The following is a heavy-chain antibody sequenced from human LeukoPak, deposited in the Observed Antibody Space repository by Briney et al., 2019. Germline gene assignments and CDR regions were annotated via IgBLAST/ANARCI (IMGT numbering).Heavy chain of an antibody. CDR3: ARGQQLVPDYYYGMDV. D-gene: IGHD6-13*01. CDR1: GYTFTSYD. J-gene: IGHJ6*02. V-gene: IGHV1-8*01. Sequence: ASVTVSCKASGYTFTSYDINWVRQATGQGLEWMGWMNPNSGNTGYAQKFQGRVTMTRNTSISTAYMELSSLRSEDTAVYYCARGQQLVPDYYYGMDVWGQGTTVTVSS. CDR2: MNPNSGNT.